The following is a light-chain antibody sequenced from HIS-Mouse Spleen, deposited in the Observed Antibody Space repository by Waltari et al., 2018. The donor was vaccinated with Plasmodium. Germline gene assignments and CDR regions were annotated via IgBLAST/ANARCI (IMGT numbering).Light chain of an antibody. V-gene: IGLV3-10*01. CDR3: YSTDSSGNHRV. Sequence: SYELTPPPSVSVSPGQTARITCPGDPFPNKYAYLYQQKSGQAPVLGIYEDSKRPSGIPERFSGSSSGTMATLTISGAQVEDEADYYCYSTDSSGNHRVFGGGTKLTVL. CDR2: EDS. J-gene: IGLJ3*02. CDR1: PFPNKY.